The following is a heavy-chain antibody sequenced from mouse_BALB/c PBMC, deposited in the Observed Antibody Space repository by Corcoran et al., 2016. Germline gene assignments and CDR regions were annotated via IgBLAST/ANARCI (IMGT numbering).Heavy chain of an antibody. Sequence: EVQLQQSVPELVNPGASMKISCKASGYSFTGYTMNRVKQSHGKNLEWIGLINPYNGGTSYNQKFKGKATLTVDKSSSTAYMELLSLTSEDSAVYYCARGGTPAPWFAYWGQGTLDIVSA. J-gene: IGHJ3*01. D-gene: IGHD3-3*01. V-gene: IGHV1-18*01. CDR3: ARGGTPAPWFAY. CDR2: INPYNGGT. CDR1: GYSFTGYT.